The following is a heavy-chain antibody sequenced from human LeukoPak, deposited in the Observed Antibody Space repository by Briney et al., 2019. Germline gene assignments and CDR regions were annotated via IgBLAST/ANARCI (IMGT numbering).Heavy chain of an antibody. CDR3: ARGRYDYVWGSYYYMDV. D-gene: IGHD3-16*01. CDR1: GGSISSYY. CDR2: IYYSGST. J-gene: IGHJ6*03. V-gene: IGHV4-59*01. Sequence: PSETLSLTCTVSGGSISSYYWSWIRQPPGKGLEWIGYIYYSGSTNYNPSLKSRVTISVDTSKNQFSLKLSSVTAADTAVYYCARGRYDYVWGSYYYMDVWGKGTTVTVSS.